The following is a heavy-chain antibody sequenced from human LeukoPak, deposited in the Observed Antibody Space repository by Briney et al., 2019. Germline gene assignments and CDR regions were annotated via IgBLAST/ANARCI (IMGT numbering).Heavy chain of an antibody. CDR2: ISGSGSTI. CDR3: ARGPGGDAFDI. CDR1: GFTFSSYE. V-gene: IGHV3-48*03. J-gene: IGHJ3*02. D-gene: IGHD3-16*01. Sequence: GGSLRLSCAASGFTFSSYEMNWVRQAPGKGLEWISYISGSGSTIYYADSVKGRFTISRDNAKNSPYLQMNSLRAEDTAVYYCARGPGGDAFDIWGQGTMVTVSS.